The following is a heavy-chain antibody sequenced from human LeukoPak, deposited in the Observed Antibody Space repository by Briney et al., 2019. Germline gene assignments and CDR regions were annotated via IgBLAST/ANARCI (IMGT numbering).Heavy chain of an antibody. D-gene: IGHD3-10*01. CDR1: GGTFSNYA. J-gene: IGHJ4*02. CDR2: IIPIFGTA. Sequence: ASVKVSCKASGGTFSNYAISWVRQAPGQGLEWMGGIIPIFGTANYAQRFQGRVTISTDEFTSTTYMDLSSLRSEDTAVYYCARSGLTMIRGVFYFDSWGQGTLVTVSS. V-gene: IGHV1-69*05. CDR3: ARSGLTMIRGVFYFDS.